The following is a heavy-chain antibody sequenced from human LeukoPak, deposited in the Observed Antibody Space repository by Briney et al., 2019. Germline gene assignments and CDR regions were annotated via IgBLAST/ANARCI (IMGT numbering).Heavy chain of an antibody. CDR2: VDPEDGET. D-gene: IGHD6-13*01. Sequence: ASVKISCKVSGYTFTDYYMHWLQQAPGKGLEWMGLVDPEDGETIYAEKFQGRVTITADTSTDTAYMELSRLRSEDTAVYYCATPPRYSTLEYFQHWGQGTLVTVSS. CDR1: GYTFTDYY. J-gene: IGHJ1*01. CDR3: ATPPRYSTLEYFQH. V-gene: IGHV1-69-2*01.